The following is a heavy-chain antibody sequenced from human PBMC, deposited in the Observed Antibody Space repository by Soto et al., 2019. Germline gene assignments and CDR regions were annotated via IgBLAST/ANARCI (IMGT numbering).Heavy chain of an antibody. D-gene: IGHD1-1*01. CDR3: ARDVGTGMDV. CDR2: IFHSGHA. J-gene: IGHJ6*02. Sequence: SETLSLTCTVSGGSISSGGFYWSWIRQHPGKGLEWIGYIFHSGHAYYNPSLKSRVTISVDTSKSQFSLRLSSVTAADTAVYYCARDVGTGMDVWGQGTTVTVSS. V-gene: IGHV4-31*03. CDR1: GGSISSGGFY.